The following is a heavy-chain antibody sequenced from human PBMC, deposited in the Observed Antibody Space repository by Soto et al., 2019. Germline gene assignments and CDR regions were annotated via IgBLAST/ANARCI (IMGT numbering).Heavy chain of an antibody. CDR2: IYYSGST. Sequence: PSETLSLTGTVSGGSISSGGYYWSWIRQHPGKGLEWIGYIYYSGSTYYNPSLKSRVTISVDTSKNQFSLKLSSVTAADTAVYYCARDVERRGYFDYWGQGTLVTVSS. D-gene: IGHD1-26*01. CDR3: ARDVERRGYFDY. V-gene: IGHV4-31*03. CDR1: GGSISSGGYY. J-gene: IGHJ4*02.